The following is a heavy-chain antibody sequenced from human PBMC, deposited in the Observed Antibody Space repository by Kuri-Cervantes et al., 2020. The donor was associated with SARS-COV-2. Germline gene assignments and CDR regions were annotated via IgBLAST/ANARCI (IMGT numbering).Heavy chain of an antibody. Sequence: GGSLRLSCAASGFTFDDYGMSWVRQAPGKGLEWVSSISSSSSYIYYADSVKGRFTNSRDNAKNSLYLQMNSLRAEDTAVYYCARDWGELGKDYWGQGTLVTVSS. V-gene: IGHV3-21*01. CDR1: GFTFDDYG. CDR3: ARDWGELGKDY. J-gene: IGHJ4*02. D-gene: IGHD7-27*01. CDR2: ISSSSSYI.